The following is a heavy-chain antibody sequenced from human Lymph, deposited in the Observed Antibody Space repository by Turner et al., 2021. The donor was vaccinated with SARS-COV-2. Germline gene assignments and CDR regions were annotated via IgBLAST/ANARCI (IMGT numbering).Heavy chain of an antibody. CDR2: TIPIFGIA. CDR1: GGTFSTYA. Sequence: QVQLVQSGAEGKKPGSSVKVSCKASGGTFSTYAISWVRQAPGQGLEWLGGTIPIFGIATYAQKFQGRVTITADKFTSTAYMELSSLRSEDTAVYYCARDATGPLGYWGRGTLVTVSS. V-gene: IGHV1-69*10. J-gene: IGHJ4*02. CDR3: ARDATGPLGY. D-gene: IGHD1-1*01.